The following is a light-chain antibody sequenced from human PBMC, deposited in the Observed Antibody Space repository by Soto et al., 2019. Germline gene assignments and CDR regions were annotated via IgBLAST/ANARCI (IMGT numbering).Light chain of an antibody. CDR1: QSVSSSY. J-gene: IGKJ1*01. CDR3: QQYGSSPWT. V-gene: IGKV3-20*01. Sequence: EIVLTQSPGTLSLSPGARATLSCRASQSVSSSYLAWYQQKPGQAPRLLIYAASSRATGIPDRFSGGGSGTDFTLTISRLEPEDFAVYYCQQYGSSPWTFGQGTKVEIK. CDR2: AAS.